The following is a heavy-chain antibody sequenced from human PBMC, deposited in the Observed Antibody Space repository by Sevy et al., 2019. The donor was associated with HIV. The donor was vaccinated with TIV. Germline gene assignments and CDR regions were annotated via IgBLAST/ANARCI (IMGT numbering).Heavy chain of an antibody. D-gene: IGHD4-17*01. Sequence: GGSLRLSCKASGFTFSDYAMNWFRQAPGKGLEWIGFIRRKAYGETSEYAGSVKGRFTISRDDSKNIAYLQLNSLKTEDTAVYYCAREGDYGDDDFASWGQGTLVTVSS. CDR2: IRRKAYGETS. V-gene: IGHV3-49*03. CDR1: GFTFSDYA. J-gene: IGHJ4*02. CDR3: AREGDYGDDDFAS.